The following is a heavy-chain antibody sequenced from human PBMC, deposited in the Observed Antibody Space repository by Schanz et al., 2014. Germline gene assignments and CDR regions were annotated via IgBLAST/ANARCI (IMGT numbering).Heavy chain of an antibody. CDR1: GFTFSGYG. V-gene: IGHV3-48*01. Sequence: VQLVESGGGVVQPGRSLRLSCAASGFTFSGYGMHWVRQAPGKGLEWISYIKISGDVFYTDSVKGRFIISRDSSKNTLFLQMNSLRAEDTAVYFCARDGGRDGYNLAFDVWGQGTLVTVSS. D-gene: IGHD5-12*01. J-gene: IGHJ3*01. CDR2: IKISGDV. CDR3: ARDGGRDGYNLAFDV.